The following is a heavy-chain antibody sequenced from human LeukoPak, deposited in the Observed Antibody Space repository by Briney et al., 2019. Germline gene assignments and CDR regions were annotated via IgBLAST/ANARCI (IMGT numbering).Heavy chain of an antibody. D-gene: IGHD3-9*01. CDR2: INPNSGNT. CDR1: GYTFTSYD. V-gene: IGHV1-8*03. Sequence: GASVKVSCKASGYTFTSYDINWVRQATGQGLEWMGWINPNSGNTGYAQKFQGRVTITRNTSISTAYMELSSLRSEDTAVYYCATVGGLDILPGYPRDYWGQGTLVTVSS. CDR3: ATVGGLDILPGYPRDY. J-gene: IGHJ4*02.